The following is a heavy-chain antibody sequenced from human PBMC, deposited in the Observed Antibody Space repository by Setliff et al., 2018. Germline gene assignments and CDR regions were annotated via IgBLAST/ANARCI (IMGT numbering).Heavy chain of an antibody. CDR3: GRVGNWNFFDF. CDR2: IHHSGST. Sequence: PSETLSLTCAVSGHSISNIYYWGWIRQPPGKGLEWIATIHHSGSTNYNPSLKSRATISVDTSKNQFSLKVSSVTAADTAVYYCGRVGNWNFFDFWGQGTLVTVSS. V-gene: IGHV4-38-2*01. D-gene: IGHD1-1*01. J-gene: IGHJ4*02. CDR1: GHSISNIYY.